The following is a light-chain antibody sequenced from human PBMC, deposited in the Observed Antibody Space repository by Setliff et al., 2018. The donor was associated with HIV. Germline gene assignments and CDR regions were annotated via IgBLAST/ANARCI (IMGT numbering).Light chain of an antibody. V-gene: IGLV2-23*02. CDR2: EVT. CDR1: SSDVGSYNL. Sequence: QSALTQSASVSGSPGQSITISCTRTSSDVGSYNLVSWYQQHPGDGPKLLIYEVTKRPSGVSDRFSGSKSGNTASLTISGLQAEDEADYYCFSYAGSSIFVFGGGTKVTVL. CDR3: FSYAGSSIFV. J-gene: IGLJ3*02.